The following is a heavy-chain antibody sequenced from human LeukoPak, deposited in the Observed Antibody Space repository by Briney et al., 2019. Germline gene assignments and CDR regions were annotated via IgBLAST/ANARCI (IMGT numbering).Heavy chain of an antibody. CDR3: AKTQGYFDY. Sequence: PGGSLRLSCAASGFTFSNYVMTWVRQAPGKGLEWVSGISGSGGTTYDADSVKGRFTDSRDNSKNILYLQMNSLRADDTAVYFCAKTQGYFDYWGQGTLVTVSS. CDR1: GFTFSNYV. CDR2: ISGSGGTT. V-gene: IGHV3-23*01. J-gene: IGHJ4*02.